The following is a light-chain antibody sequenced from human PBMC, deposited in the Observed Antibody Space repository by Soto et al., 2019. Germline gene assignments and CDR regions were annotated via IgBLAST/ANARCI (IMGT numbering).Light chain of an antibody. CDR1: QFVSSGS. Sequence: EIPLTQSPGTLSLSPGESATLLCRASQFVSSGSLAWYQQKPGQAPRLLIYGASNRATGIPGRFSASGSGTDFTLTITPLEPEDCAVYFCQQYDNSPITFGHGTRLDSK. CDR2: GAS. CDR3: QQYDNSPIT. J-gene: IGKJ5*01. V-gene: IGKV3-20*01.